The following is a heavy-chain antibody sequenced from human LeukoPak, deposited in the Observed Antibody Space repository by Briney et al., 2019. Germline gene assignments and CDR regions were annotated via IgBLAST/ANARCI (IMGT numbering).Heavy chain of an antibody. Sequence: GRSLRLSYAAAGFTFSIYSMSSVRQAPGEWLEWVSDISGSGGSTYYADSVKGRFTISRDNSKNTLYLQMNSLRAEDTAVYYCAKGDRRYGIDYWGQGTLVTVSS. CDR1: GFTFSIYS. V-gene: IGHV3-23*01. CDR2: ISGSGGST. D-gene: IGHD1-14*01. CDR3: AKGDRRYGIDY. J-gene: IGHJ4*02.